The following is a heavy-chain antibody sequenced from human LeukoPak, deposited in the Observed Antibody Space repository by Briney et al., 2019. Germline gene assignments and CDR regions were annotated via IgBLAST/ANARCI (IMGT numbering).Heavy chain of an antibody. CDR3: ADGPLGYCSRTSCSYYYYYYMDV. CDR1: GYTFTSYA. Sequence: ASVTVSCKASGYTFTSYAMNWVRQAPGQGLEWMGWINTNTGNPTYTQGFTGRFVFSLDTSVSTAYLQISSLKAEYTAVYYCADGPLGYCSRTSCSYYYYYYMDVWGKGTTVTISS. V-gene: IGHV7-4-1*02. J-gene: IGHJ6*03. D-gene: IGHD2-2*01. CDR2: INTNTGNP.